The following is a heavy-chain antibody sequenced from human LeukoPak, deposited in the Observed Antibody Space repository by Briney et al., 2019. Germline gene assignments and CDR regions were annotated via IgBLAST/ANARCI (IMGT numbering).Heavy chain of an antibody. V-gene: IGHV4-39*01. CDR2: IYYSGST. D-gene: IGHD3-3*01. CDR3: AAAKEYYDFWSGYYYGMDV. J-gene: IGHJ6*02. Sequence: SETRSLTCTVSGGSISSSSYYWGWIRQPPGKGLEWIVSIYYSGSTYYNPSLKSRVTISVDTSKNQFSLKLSSVTAADTAVYYCAAAKEYYDFWSGYYYGMDVWGQGTTVTVSS. CDR1: GGSISSSSYY.